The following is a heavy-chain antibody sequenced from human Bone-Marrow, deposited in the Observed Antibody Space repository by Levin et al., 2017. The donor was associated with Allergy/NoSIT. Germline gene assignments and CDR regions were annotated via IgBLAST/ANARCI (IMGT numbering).Heavy chain of an antibody. CDR3: ARGRVYVAVAGRPTFYYYGMDV. D-gene: IGHD6-19*01. CDR1: GYTFTSYY. V-gene: IGHV1-46*01. CDR2: INPSGGST. Sequence: ASVKVSCKASGYTFTSYYMHWVRQAPGQGLEWMGIINPSGGSTSYAQKFQGRVTMTRDTSTSTVYMELSSLRSEDTAVYYCARGRVYVAVAGRPTFYYYGMDVWGQGTTVTVSS. J-gene: IGHJ6*02.